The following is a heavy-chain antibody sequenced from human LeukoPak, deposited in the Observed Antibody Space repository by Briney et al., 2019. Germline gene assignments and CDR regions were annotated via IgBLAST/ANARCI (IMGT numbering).Heavy chain of an antibody. V-gene: IGHV4-59*01. J-gene: IGHJ4*02. CDR2: IYYSGST. Sequence: SETLSLTCTVSGGSISSYYWSWIRQPPGKGLEWIGYIYYSGSTNYNPSLKSRVTISVDTSRNQFSLKLSSVTAADTAVYYCARRYYDFWSGYYQRAPFDYWGQGTLVTVSS. D-gene: IGHD3-3*01. CDR1: GGSISSYY. CDR3: ARRYYDFWSGYYQRAPFDY.